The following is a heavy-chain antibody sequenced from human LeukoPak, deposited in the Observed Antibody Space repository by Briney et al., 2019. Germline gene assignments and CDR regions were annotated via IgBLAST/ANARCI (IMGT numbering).Heavy chain of an antibody. J-gene: IGHJ5*02. CDR2: IYTSGST. Sequence: ASETLSLTCTVSGGSISSYYWSWIRQPAGKGLEWIGRIYTSGSTNYNPSLKSRVTMSVDTSKNQFSLKLSSVTAADTAVYCCARDNWNDAGNWFDPWGHGTLVTVSS. CDR3: ARDNWNDAGNWFDP. CDR1: GGSISSYY. V-gene: IGHV4-4*07. D-gene: IGHD1-1*01.